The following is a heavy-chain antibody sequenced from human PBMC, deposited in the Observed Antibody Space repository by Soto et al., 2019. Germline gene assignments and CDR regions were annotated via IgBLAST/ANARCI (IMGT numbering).Heavy chain of an antibody. CDR1: GFTFSSYS. Sequence: EVQLVESGGGLVQPGGSLRLSCAASGFTFSSYSMNWVRQAPGKGLEWVSYISSSSSTIYYADSVKGRFTISRDNAKNSLYRQMNSLRDEDTAVYYCAKPGGVGASQRGVFDYWGQGTLVTVSS. J-gene: IGHJ4*02. CDR3: AKPGGVGASQRGVFDY. D-gene: IGHD1-26*01. V-gene: IGHV3-48*02. CDR2: ISSSSSTI.